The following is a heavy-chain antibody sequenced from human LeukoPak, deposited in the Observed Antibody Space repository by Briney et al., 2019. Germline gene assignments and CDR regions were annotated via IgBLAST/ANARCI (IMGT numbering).Heavy chain of an antibody. CDR3: ARSVRDDILTGFDY. J-gene: IGHJ4*02. V-gene: IGHV4-59*01. CDR2: IYYSGCT. D-gene: IGHD3-9*01. Sequence: SETLSLTCTVSGGSTSSYYWSWIRQPPGKGLEWIGYIYYSGCTNYNPSLKSRVTISVDTSKNQFSLKLSSVTAADTAVYYCARSVRDDILTGFDYWGQGTLVTVSS. CDR1: GGSTSSYY.